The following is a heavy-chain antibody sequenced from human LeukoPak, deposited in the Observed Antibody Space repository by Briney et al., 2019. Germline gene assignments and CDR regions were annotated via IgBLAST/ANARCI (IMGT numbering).Heavy chain of an antibody. Sequence: SETLSLTCTVSGGSISSGSYYWGWIRQPPGKGLEWIGSVYYSGNAHYNPSLQSRVTIAVDTAKNQFSLKLSSVTAADTAVYYCAREIVVVVAPWFDPWGQGTLVTVSS. J-gene: IGHJ5*02. CDR3: AREIVVVVAPWFDP. CDR1: GGSISSGSYY. V-gene: IGHV4-39*07. D-gene: IGHD2-15*01. CDR2: VYYSGNA.